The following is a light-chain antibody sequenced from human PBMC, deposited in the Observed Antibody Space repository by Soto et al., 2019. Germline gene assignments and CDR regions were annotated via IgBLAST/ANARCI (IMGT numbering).Light chain of an antibody. CDR2: DAS. Sequence: DIQMTQSPSTLSASVGDRVTITCRASQSISDWLAWFQLKPGKAPKLLIYDASSLESGVPSRFSGSGSGTEFTLTISSLQPDDFATYYCQQYNHYSTFGQGTKVEIK. J-gene: IGKJ1*01. CDR1: QSISDW. V-gene: IGKV1-5*01. CDR3: QQYNHYST.